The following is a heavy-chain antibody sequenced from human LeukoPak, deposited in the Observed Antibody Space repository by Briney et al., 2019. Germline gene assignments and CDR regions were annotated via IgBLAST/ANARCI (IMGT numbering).Heavy chain of an antibody. V-gene: IGHV3-48*04. J-gene: IGHJ6*04. Sequence: GGSLRLSCAASGFTFSSYGVNWVRQAPGKGLEWVSAISGSGSTIYYADSVKGRFTISRDNAKNSLYLQMNSLRAEDTAVYYCAELGITMIGGVWGKGTTVTISS. CDR2: ISGSGSTI. D-gene: IGHD3-10*02. CDR3: AELGITMIGGV. CDR1: GFTFSSYG.